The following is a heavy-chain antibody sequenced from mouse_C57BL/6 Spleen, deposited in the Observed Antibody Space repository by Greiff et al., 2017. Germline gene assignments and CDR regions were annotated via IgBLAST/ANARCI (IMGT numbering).Heavy chain of an antibody. Sequence: QVQLQQSGAELVRPGASVTLSCKASGYTFTDYEMHWVKQTPVHGLEWIGAIDTETGGTAYNQKFKGKAILTADKSSSTAYMELRSLTSEDSAVYYCTNGAWFAYWGQGTLVTVSA. CDR2: IDTETGGT. J-gene: IGHJ3*01. CDR3: TNGAWFAY. V-gene: IGHV1-15*01. CDR1: GYTFTDYE.